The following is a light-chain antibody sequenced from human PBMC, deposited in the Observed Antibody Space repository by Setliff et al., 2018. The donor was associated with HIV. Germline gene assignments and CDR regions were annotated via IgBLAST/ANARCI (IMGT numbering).Light chain of an antibody. CDR3: CSYVENSRG. J-gene: IGLJ3*02. CDR1: GFDLGSKNF. V-gene: IGLV2-23*02. CDR2: DFT. Sequence: SVLTQPASVSGSPGQSFTISCTGAGFDLGSKNFVSWYPQHPGKAPRLIMFDFTKRPSGVSDRFYGSKSDNTASRTISGLQAEDESNYYCCSYVENSRGFGGGTKVTVL.